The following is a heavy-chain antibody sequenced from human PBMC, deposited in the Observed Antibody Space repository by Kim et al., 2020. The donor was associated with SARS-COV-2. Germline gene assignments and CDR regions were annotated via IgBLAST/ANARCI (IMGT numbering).Heavy chain of an antibody. CDR3: ARGGGGYFYYYGSGSYYNLDY. J-gene: IGHJ4*02. D-gene: IGHD3-10*01. Sequence: SETLSLTCAVSGGSISSSNWWSWVRQPPGKGLEWIGEIYHSGSTNYNPSLKSRVTISVDKSKNQFSLKLSSVTAADTAVYYCARGGGGYFYYYGSGSYYNLDYWGQGTLVTVSS. CDR1: GGSISSSNW. CDR2: IYHSGST. V-gene: IGHV4-4*02.